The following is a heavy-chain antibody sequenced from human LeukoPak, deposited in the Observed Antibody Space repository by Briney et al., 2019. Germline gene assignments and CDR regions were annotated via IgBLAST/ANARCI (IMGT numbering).Heavy chain of an antibody. CDR3: ARDSTTDDYDILTGLKY. CDR2: ISYDGSNK. J-gene: IGHJ4*02. V-gene: IGHV3-30*03. CDR1: GFTFSNAW. D-gene: IGHD3-9*01. Sequence: GGSLRLSCAASGFTFSNAWMSWVRQAPGKGLEWVAVISYDGSNKYYADSVKGRFTISRDNSKNTLYLQMNSLRAEDTAVYYCARDSTTDDYDILTGLKYWGQGTLVTVSS.